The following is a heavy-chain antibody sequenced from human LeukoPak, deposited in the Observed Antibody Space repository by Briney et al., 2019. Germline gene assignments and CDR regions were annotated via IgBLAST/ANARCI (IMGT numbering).Heavy chain of an antibody. D-gene: IGHD3-16*01. J-gene: IGHJ2*01. CDR2: ISSSGSTI. CDR1: GFTFSSYE. Sequence: PGGALRLSCAASGFTFSSYEMNWVRQAPGKGLEWVSYISSSGSTIYYADSVKGRFTISRDNSKNTLYLQVNSLRAEDTAVYSCAKDGGRRRYFDLWGRGTMVSVCS. V-gene: IGHV3-48*03. CDR3: AKDGGRRRYFDL.